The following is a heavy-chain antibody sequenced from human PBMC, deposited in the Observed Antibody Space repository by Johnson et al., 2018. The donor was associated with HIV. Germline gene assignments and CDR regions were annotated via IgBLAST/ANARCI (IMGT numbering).Heavy chain of an antibody. J-gene: IGHJ3*02. CDR2: IKSKTDGGTT. V-gene: IGHV3-15*01. CDR3: TTDYSTPIVVVVAATPDAFDI. CDR1: GFTFSNAW. Sequence: MQLVESGGGLVKPGGSLRLSCAASGFTFSNAWMSWVRQAPGKGLEWVGRIKSKTDGGTTDYAAPVKGRFTISRDDSKNTLYLQMNSLKTEDTAVYYCTTDYSTPIVVVVAATPDAFDIWGQGTMVTVSS. D-gene: IGHD2-15*01.